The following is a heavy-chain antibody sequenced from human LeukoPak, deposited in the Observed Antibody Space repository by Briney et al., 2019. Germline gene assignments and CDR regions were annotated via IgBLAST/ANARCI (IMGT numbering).Heavy chain of an antibody. J-gene: IGHJ4*02. CDR2: INHSGST. CDR1: GGSFSGYY. CDR3: ARVHDSSGFFDY. D-gene: IGHD3-22*01. V-gene: IGHV4-34*01. Sequence: PSETLSLTCAVYGGSFSGYYWSWIRQPPGKGLEWIGEINHSGSTNYNPSLKSRVTISVDTSKNQFSLKLSSVTAADTAVYYCARVHDSSGFFDYWGQGTLVTVSS.